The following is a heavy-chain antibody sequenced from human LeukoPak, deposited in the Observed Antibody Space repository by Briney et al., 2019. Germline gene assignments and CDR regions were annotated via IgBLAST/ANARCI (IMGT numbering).Heavy chain of an antibody. CDR2: INPSGGST. CDR1: GYTFTSYY. J-gene: IGHJ4*02. V-gene: IGHV1-46*01. CDR3: ARNVEMATLSY. Sequence: ASVKVSCKASGYTFTSYYMHRVRQAPGQGLEWMGIINPSGGSTSYAQKFQGRVTMTRDTSTSTVYMELSSLRSEDTAVYYCARNVEMATLSYWGQGTLVTVSS. D-gene: IGHD5-24*01.